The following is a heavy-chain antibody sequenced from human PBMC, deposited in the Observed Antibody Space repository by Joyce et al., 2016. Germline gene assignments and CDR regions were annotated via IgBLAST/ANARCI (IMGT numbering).Heavy chain of an antibody. CDR2: ISGSGGRT. D-gene: IGHD6-19*01. Sequence: EVQLLESGGGLVQPGGSLRLSCAASGFTFSSYTMSWVRQAPGKGLEWVSGISGSGGRTYYADSVKGRFTISRDNSKNTLYLQMNSLRAEDTAVYYCAKHSGWSYYFDYWGQGTLVTVSS. V-gene: IGHV3-23*01. CDR1: GFTFSSYT. CDR3: AKHSGWSYYFDY. J-gene: IGHJ4*02.